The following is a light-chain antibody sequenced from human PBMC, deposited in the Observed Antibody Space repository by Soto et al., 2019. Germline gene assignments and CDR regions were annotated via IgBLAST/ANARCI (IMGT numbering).Light chain of an antibody. J-gene: IGLJ1*01. Sequence: QSVLTQPASVSGSPGQSITISCTGTSSDVGGYNYVSWYQQHPGKAPKLIIYDVSNRPSGFSNRFSGSKSGNTASLTISGLQAEDEADYYCRSYTRTRTPLVFGTGTKVTVL. CDR1: SSDVGGYNY. V-gene: IGLV2-14*01. CDR2: DVS. CDR3: RSYTRTRTPLV.